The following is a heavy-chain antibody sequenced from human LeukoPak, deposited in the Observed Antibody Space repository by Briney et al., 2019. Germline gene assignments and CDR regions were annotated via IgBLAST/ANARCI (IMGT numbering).Heavy chain of an antibody. J-gene: IGHJ4*02. CDR2: MCGSGTSI. D-gene: IGHD7-27*01. V-gene: IGHV3-21*01. Sequence: GGSLRLSCATSGFTFRTYAMNWVRQAPGKGLEWVSSMCGSGTSIYYADSVKGRFTISRDNAKNSLFLQMNSLRVDDTAVYYCAREEPGDLGQAFHDWGQGSLVTVPS. CDR1: GFTFRTYA. CDR3: AREEPGDLGQAFHD.